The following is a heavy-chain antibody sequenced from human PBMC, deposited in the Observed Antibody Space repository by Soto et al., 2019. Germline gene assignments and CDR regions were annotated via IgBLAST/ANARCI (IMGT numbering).Heavy chain of an antibody. J-gene: IGHJ4*02. CDR3: ASSASKPRFDY. CDR1: GFTVTTNY. V-gene: IGHV3-66*01. CDR2: IFGGGST. Sequence: EVQLAESGGGWVQPGGSLRLSCAPSGFTVTTNYMSWVRQAPGKGLEWVSVIFGGGSTYYADSVKGRFTISRDNSKTTLYLQMNSLRAEDTAVYYCASSASKPRFDYWGQGTLVTVSS. D-gene: IGHD1-26*01.